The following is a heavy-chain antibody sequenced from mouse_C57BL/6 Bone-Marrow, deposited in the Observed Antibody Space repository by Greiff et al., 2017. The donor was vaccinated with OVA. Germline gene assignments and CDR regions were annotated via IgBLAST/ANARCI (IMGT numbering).Heavy chain of an antibody. V-gene: IGHV1-69*01. Sequence: VQLQQPGAELVMPGASVKLSCKASGYTFTSYWMHWVKQRPGQGLEWIGEIDPSDSYTNYNQKFKGKSTLTEDKSSSTAYMQLSSLTSEDSAVYYCAAGGGEGTWFAYWGQGTLVTVSA. CDR1: GYTFTSYW. CDR2: IDPSDSYT. CDR3: AAGGGEGTWFAY. D-gene: IGHD3-3*01. J-gene: IGHJ3*01.